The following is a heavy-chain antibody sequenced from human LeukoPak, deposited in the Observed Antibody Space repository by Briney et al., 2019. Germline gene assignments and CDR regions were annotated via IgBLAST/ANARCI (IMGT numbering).Heavy chain of an antibody. V-gene: IGHV3-74*03. CDR1: GFTSSSFW. CDR2: IKGDGSYT. CDR3: AKDSGYDDEFDY. Sequence: GGSLRLSCAASGFTSSSFWMEWVRQAPGKGLEWVSRIKGDGSYTTYADSVKGRFTISRDNAKNTLYLQMNSLRAEDTAVYYCAKDSGYDDEFDYWGQGTLVTVSS. D-gene: IGHD5-12*01. J-gene: IGHJ4*02.